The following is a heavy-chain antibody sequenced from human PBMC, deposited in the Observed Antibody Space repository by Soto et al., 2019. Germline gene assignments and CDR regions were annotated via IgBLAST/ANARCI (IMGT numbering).Heavy chain of an antibody. CDR1: GGTFSSYA. D-gene: IGHD1-26*01. CDR3: ARQSVGAVHDAFDI. CDR2: IIPIFGTA. V-gene: IGHV1-69*13. J-gene: IGHJ3*02. Sequence: ASVKVSCKASGGTFSSYAISWVRQAPGQGLEWMGGIIPIFGTANYAQKFQGRVTITADESTSTAYLQWSSLKASDTAMYYCARQSVGAVHDAFDIWGQGTMVTVSS.